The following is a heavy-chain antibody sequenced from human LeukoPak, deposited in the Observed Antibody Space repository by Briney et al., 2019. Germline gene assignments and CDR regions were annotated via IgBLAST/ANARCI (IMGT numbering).Heavy chain of an antibody. Sequence: GGSLRLSCAASGFTFSSYGMHWVRQAPGKGLEWVAFIRYDGSNKYYADSVKGRFTISRDNSKNTLYLQMNSLRAEDTAVYYCAKLERPPGRYYYHYYMDVWGKGTTVTVSS. J-gene: IGHJ6*03. CDR2: IRYDGSNK. CDR3: AKLERPPGRYYYHYYMDV. D-gene: IGHD1-1*01. V-gene: IGHV3-30*02. CDR1: GFTFSSYG.